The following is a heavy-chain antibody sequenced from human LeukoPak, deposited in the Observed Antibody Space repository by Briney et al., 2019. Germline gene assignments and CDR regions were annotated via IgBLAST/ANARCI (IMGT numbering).Heavy chain of an antibody. D-gene: IGHD5-12*01. J-gene: IGHJ3*02. Sequence: GGSLRLSCAASGFTFSSYWMHWVRQAPGKGLVWVSRINSDGSSTSYADSVKGRFTISRDNAKNTLYLQMNSLRAEDTAVYYCARAGSDYDCAFDIWGQGTMVTVSS. CDR2: INSDGSST. V-gene: IGHV3-74*01. CDR1: GFTFSSYW. CDR3: ARAGSDYDCAFDI.